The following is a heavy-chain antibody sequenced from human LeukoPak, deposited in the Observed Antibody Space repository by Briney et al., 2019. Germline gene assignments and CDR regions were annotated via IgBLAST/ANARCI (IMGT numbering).Heavy chain of an antibody. D-gene: IGHD4-17*01. V-gene: IGHV3-30*04. J-gene: IGHJ4*02. CDR3: ARDVAYGDYGLDY. Sequence: GRSLRLSCAASGFTFSTYTMHWVRQTPGKGLEWVALISYDGNNKYYVDSVKGRFTISRDNSENTLYLQMNSLRVEDTAVYYCARDVAYGDYGLDYRGQGTPVTVSS. CDR2: ISYDGNNK. CDR1: GFTFSTYT.